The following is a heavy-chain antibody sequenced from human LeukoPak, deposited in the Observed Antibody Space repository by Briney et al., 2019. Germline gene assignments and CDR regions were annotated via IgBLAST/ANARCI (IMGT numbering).Heavy chain of an antibody. V-gene: IGHV3-48*03. CDR1: GFTFSSYE. CDR2: ISSSGSTT. CDR3: ARDPGITMVRGVINYGMDV. J-gene: IGHJ6*02. D-gene: IGHD3-10*01. Sequence: GGSLRLSCAASGFTFSSYEMNWVRQAPGKGLEWVSYISSSGSTTYYADSVKGRFTISRDNAKNSLYLQMNSLRAEDTAVYYCARDPGITMVRGVINYGMDVWGQGTTVTVSS.